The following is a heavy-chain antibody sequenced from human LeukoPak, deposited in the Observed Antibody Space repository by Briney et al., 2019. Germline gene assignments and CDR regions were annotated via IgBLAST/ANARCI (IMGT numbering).Heavy chain of an antibody. V-gene: IGHV3-30-3*02. CDR2: ISYDGSNK. J-gene: IGHJ4*02. D-gene: IGHD3-10*01. CDR1: GFTFSSYA. CDR3: AKKLLWFGDPLGY. Sequence: PGGSLRLSCAASGFTFSSYAMHWVRQAPGKGLEWVAVISYDGSNKYYADSVKGRFTISRDNSKNTLYLQMNSLRAEDTAVYYCAKKLLWFGDPLGYWGQGTLVTVSS.